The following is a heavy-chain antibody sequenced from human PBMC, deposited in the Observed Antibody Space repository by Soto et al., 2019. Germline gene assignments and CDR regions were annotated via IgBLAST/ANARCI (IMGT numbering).Heavy chain of an antibody. V-gene: IGHV4-59*01. J-gene: IGHJ6*03. D-gene: IGHD4-4*01. CDR2: IYYSGST. Sequence: SETLSLTCTVSGGSISSYYWSWIRQPPGKGLEWIGYIYYSGSTNYNPSLKSRVTISVDTSKNQFSLKLSSVTAADTAVYYCARGPYSNYYYYYYMDVWGKGTTVTVSS. CDR3: ARGPYSNYYYYYYMDV. CDR1: GGSISSYY.